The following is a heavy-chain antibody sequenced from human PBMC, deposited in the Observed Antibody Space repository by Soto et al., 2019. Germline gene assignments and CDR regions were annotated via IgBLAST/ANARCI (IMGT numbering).Heavy chain of an antibody. V-gene: IGHV3-33*01. CDR2: IWYDGSNK. CDR3: ARELASSGWSAFDY. Sequence: QVQLVESGGGVVQPGRSLRLSCAASGFTFSSYGMHWVRQAPGTGLEWVAVIWYDGSNKYYADSVKGRFTISRDNSKNTLYLQMNSLIAEDTAVYYCARELASSGWSAFDYWGQGTLVTVSS. J-gene: IGHJ4*02. D-gene: IGHD6-19*01. CDR1: GFTFSSYG.